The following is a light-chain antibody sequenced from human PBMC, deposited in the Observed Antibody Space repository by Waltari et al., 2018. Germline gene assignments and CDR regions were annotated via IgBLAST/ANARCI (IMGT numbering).Light chain of an antibody. CDR2: DTS. Sequence: TPSCRASQNVRKFLAWYQQKPGQAPRLLIYDTSNRATGIPARFSGSGFGTDFTLTITSLEPEDFAVYYCQQRNNWPLTFGGGTKVEIK. J-gene: IGKJ4*01. V-gene: IGKV3-11*01. CDR1: QNVRKF. CDR3: QQRNNWPLT.